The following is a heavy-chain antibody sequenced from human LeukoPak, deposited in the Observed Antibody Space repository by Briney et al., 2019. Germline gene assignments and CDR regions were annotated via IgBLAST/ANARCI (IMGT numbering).Heavy chain of an antibody. D-gene: IGHD1-1*01. Sequence: SETLSLTCTVSGGSISSHYWSWIRQPPGKGLEWIGYIYYSGSTNYNPSLKSRVTISVDTSKNQFSLKLSSVTAADTAVYYCAREFNWNDGLPHYYYYYMDVWGKGTTVTVSS. J-gene: IGHJ6*03. V-gene: IGHV4-59*11. CDR1: GGSISSHY. CDR3: AREFNWNDGLPHYYYYYMDV. CDR2: IYYSGST.